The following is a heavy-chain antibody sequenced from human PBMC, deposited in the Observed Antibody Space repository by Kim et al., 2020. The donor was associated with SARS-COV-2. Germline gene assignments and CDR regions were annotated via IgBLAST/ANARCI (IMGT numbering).Heavy chain of an antibody. D-gene: IGHD3-10*01. CDR2: IIPIFGTA. CDR3: ASVGERGSMVRGPIDY. Sequence: SVKVSCKASGGTLSSYAISWVRQAPGQGLEWMGGIIPIFGTANYAQKFQGRGTITADESTSTAYMELSSLRSEDTAVYYCASVGERGSMVRGPIDYWGQGTLVTVSS. CDR1: GGTLSSYA. J-gene: IGHJ4*02. V-gene: IGHV1-69*13.